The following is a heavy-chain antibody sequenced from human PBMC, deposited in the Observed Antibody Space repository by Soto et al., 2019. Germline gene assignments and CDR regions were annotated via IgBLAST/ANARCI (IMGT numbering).Heavy chain of an antibody. D-gene: IGHD1-26*01. Sequence: ASVKVSCKASGYSFTSLDINWVRQTTGQGLEWMGWMQPSSGRTGYAQKFQGRVTMTRDTSINTAYMELSSLTSDDTAFYYCARGVTAGVDYWGQGTLVTVS. V-gene: IGHV1-8*01. CDR1: GYSFTSLD. CDR3: ARGVTAGVDY. CDR2: MQPSSGRT. J-gene: IGHJ4*02.